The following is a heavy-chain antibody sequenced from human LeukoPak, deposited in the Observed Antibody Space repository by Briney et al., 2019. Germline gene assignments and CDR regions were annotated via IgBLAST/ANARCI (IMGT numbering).Heavy chain of an antibody. J-gene: IGHJ4*02. CDR2: INHSGST. V-gene: IGHV4-34*01. D-gene: IGHD3-10*01. Sequence: SETLSLTCAVYGGSFSGYYWSWIRQPPGKGLEWIGEINHSGSTNYNPSLKSRVTISVDTSKNQFSLKLSSVTAADTAVYYCARYNGFGPDYWGQGTLVSVSS. CDR1: GGSFSGYY. CDR3: ARYNGFGPDY.